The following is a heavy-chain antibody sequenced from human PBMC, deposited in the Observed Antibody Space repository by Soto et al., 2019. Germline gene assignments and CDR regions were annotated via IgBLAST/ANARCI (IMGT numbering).Heavy chain of an antibody. CDR2: ISSSSSYI. J-gene: IGHJ4*02. D-gene: IGHD5-12*01. V-gene: IGHV3-21*01. Sequence: EVQLVESGGGLVKPGGSLRLSCAASGFTFSSYSMNWVRQAPGKGLEWVSSISSSSSYIYYAGSVKGRFTISRDNAKNSLYLQMNSLRAEDTAVYYCARDGYSGYAKTYYFDYWGQGTLVTVSS. CDR3: ARDGYSGYAKTYYFDY. CDR1: GFTFSSYS.